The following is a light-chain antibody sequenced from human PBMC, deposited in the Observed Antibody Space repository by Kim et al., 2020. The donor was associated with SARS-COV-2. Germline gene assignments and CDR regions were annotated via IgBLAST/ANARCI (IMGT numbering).Light chain of an antibody. CDR2: AVS. Sequence: VSRGESATLSWGASESVQHKLSLYQQKTGQRPKLLIDAVSAKGTGNPTRFCGSGSGAGFPLTISGLGSEDFGVYYCQLHSYRTADTLGQETKLEI. V-gene: IGKV3-15*01. CDR3: QLHSYRTADT. J-gene: IGKJ2*01. CDR1: ESVQHK.